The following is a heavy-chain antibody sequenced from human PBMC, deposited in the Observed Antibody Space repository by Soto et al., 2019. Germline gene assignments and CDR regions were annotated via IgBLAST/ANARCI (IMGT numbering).Heavy chain of an antibody. Sequence: QVQLQESGPGLVKPSETLSLTCTVSGGSINFYYWNWIRHPPGKGLEWIGHSYYSGTTNYNPSLESRVMISIETSKNQFSLNLQSVTPADTAVYYCARGWGKYFDFWGRGTLVTVSS. CDR3: ARGWGKYFDF. CDR2: SYYSGTT. V-gene: IGHV4-59*01. J-gene: IGHJ2*01. CDR1: GGSINFYY. D-gene: IGHD3-16*01.